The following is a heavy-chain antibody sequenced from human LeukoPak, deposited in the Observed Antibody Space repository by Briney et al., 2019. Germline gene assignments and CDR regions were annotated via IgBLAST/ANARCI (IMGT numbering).Heavy chain of an antibody. CDR2: TRYDESRT. V-gene: IGHV3-30*02. Sequence: GGSLRLSCAASGFIFSNYGMHWVRQAPGKGLEWLAFTRYDESRTYYADSVKGRFSISRDNSKNTLYLQMNNLRPEDTAVYSCAKERQKLVPDMDYWGQETLVTVSS. D-gene: IGHD3-9*01. CDR3: AKERQKLVPDMDY. CDR1: GFIFSNYG. J-gene: IGHJ4*02.